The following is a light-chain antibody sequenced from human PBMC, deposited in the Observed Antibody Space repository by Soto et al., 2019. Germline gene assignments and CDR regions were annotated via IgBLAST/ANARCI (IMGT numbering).Light chain of an antibody. V-gene: IGKV3-15*01. CDR2: ATS. CDR3: QQYDNWPPP. J-gene: IGKJ5*01. Sequence: EIVMTQSPATLSVSPGERATLSCRASQRVSNNLAWYQQRPGRSPRLLIYATSTRATGIPARFSGSGSGTEFTLTISSLPSEDFAVYYCQQYDNWPPPFGQGTRLEIK. CDR1: QRVSNN.